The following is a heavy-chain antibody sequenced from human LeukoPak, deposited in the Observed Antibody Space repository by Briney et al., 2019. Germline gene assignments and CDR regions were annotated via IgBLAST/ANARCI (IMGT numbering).Heavy chain of an antibody. CDR3: ARDAWSDQLLSYYYYGMDV. CDR1: GGSISGYY. V-gene: IGHV4-34*01. J-gene: IGHJ6*02. CDR2: INHSGST. D-gene: IGHD2-2*01. Sequence: SETLSLTCTVSGGSISGYYWSWIRQPPGKGLEWIGEINHSGSTNYNPSLKSRVTISVDTSKNQFSLKLSPVTAADTAVYYCARDAWSDQLLSYYYYGMDVWGQGTTVTVSS.